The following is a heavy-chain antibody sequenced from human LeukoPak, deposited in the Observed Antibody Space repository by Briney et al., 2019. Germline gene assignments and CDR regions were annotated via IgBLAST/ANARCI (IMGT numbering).Heavy chain of an antibody. J-gene: IGHJ3*02. CDR3: ARGGIFPDAFDI. V-gene: IGHV4-34*01. CDR2: INHSGST. Sequence: KPSETPSLTCAVYGGSFSGFYWSWIRQPPGKGLEWIGEINHSGSTNYNPSLKSRVTISVDTSKNQFSLKLSSVTAADTAVYYCARGGIFPDAFDIWGQGTTVTVSS. D-gene: IGHD2-15*01. CDR1: GGSFSGFY.